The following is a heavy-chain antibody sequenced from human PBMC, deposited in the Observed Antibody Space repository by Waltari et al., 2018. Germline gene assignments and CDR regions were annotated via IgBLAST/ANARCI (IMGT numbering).Heavy chain of an antibody. CDR1: GFTFSSYS. CDR3: AREPRFDWLLEPFDY. V-gene: IGHV3-48*01. D-gene: IGHD3-9*01. CDR2: ISSSSSTI. J-gene: IGHJ4*02. Sequence: EVQLVESGGGLVQPGGSLRLSCAASGFTFSSYSMNWVRQAPGKGLEWVSYISSSSSTIYYADSVKGRFTISRDNAKNSLYLQMNSLRAEDTAVYYCAREPRFDWLLEPFDYWGQGTLVTVSS.